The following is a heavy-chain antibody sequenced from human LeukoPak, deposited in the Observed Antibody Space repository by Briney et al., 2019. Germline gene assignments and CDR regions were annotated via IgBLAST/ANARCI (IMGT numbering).Heavy chain of an antibody. CDR1: GFTFSVYA. CDR3: HGVGVVVGATHYYYYYGMDV. Sequence: PGGSLRLSCAASGFTFSVYAMSWVRQAPGKGLEWVSAISGSGDNNDNTYYADSVKGQFTISRDNSKNTLYLQMSSLRAEDTAVYYCHGVGVVVGATHYYYYYGMDVWGQGTTVTVSS. CDR2: ISGSGDNNDNT. D-gene: IGHD2-15*01. J-gene: IGHJ6*02. V-gene: IGHV3-23*01.